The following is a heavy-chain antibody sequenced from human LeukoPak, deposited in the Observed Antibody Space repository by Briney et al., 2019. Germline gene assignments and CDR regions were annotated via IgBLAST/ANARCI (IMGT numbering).Heavy chain of an antibody. CDR2: TYYRSQWYN. CDR1: GDSVSSNSAT. V-gene: IGHV6-1*01. D-gene: IGHD6-6*01. J-gene: IGHJ6*02. CDR3: ARRGPAGSSSSGMDV. Sequence: SQTLSLTCAISGDSVSSNSATWNWIRQSPSRGLEWLRRTYYRSQWYNDYAVSVKSRITINPDTSKNQFSLQLDSVTPEDTAVYYCARRGPAGSSSSGMDVWGQGTTVTVSS.